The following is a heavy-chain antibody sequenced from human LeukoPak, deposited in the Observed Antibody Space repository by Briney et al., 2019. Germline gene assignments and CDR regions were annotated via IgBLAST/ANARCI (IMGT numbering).Heavy chain of an antibody. CDR2: TDLEDTET. J-gene: IGHJ6*02. CDR1: GDSLSDLS. Sequence: ASVKVSCKVYGDSLSDLSMHWVRQARGKGLEWIGVTDLEDTETVYAQNFEDRLTVTGDTSTDTSYMELTGLTSADTGMYYCATGASTALRGLDVWGQGTTVTVSS. D-gene: IGHD5-18*01. V-gene: IGHV1-24*01. CDR3: ATGASTALRGLDV.